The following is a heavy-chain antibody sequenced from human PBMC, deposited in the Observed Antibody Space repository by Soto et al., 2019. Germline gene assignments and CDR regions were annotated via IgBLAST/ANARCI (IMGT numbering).Heavy chain of an antibody. Sequence: GGSLRLSCAASKLTVGSSYMTWVRQAPGKGLEWVSVIYSGGLTYYADSVKGRFTISRDTSKNTLYLQMNTLRADDTAVYYCASSAGFCSGGSCYDYWGQGTLVTVSS. V-gene: IGHV3-53*01. D-gene: IGHD2-15*01. CDR2: IYSGGLT. CDR3: ASSAGFCSGGSCYDY. J-gene: IGHJ4*02. CDR1: KLTVGSSY.